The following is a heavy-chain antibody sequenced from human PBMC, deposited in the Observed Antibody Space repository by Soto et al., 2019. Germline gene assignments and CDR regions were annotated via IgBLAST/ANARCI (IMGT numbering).Heavy chain of an antibody. Sequence: QVQLVQSGAEVKKPGASVKVSCKASGYTFTSYGISWVRQAPGQGLEWMGWISAYNGNTNYAQKLQGRVTMTTDTATSTAYMELRSLRSDDTAVYYCARDHGKYCSGGSCYSHYYYGMDVWGQGTTVTVSS. J-gene: IGHJ6*02. CDR1: GYTFTSYG. D-gene: IGHD2-15*01. CDR2: ISAYNGNT. V-gene: IGHV1-18*01. CDR3: ARDHGKYCSGGSCYSHYYYGMDV.